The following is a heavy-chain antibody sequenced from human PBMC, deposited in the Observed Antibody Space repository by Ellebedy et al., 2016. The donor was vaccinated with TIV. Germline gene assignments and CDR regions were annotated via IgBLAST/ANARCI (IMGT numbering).Heavy chain of an antibody. J-gene: IGHJ4*02. V-gene: IGHV4-30-4*01. Sequence: SWIRQPPGKGLEWIGYIYYSGSTYYNPSLKSRVTISVDTSKNQFSLKLSSVTAADTAVYYCASFRNGDLNFDYWGQGTLVTVSS. CDR3: ASFRNGDLNFDY. D-gene: IGHD4-17*01. CDR2: IYYSGST.